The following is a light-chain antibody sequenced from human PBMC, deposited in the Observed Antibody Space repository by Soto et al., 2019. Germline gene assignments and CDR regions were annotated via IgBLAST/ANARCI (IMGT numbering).Light chain of an antibody. Sequence: DIQMTQSPSSLSASVGDRVTMTFRASQGISSYLAWYQQKPGKAPKLLIYAASSLQSGVPSRFSGSGSGTDFTLTISSLQPEDFATYYCQQANSFPRTFGQGTRLEIK. CDR1: QGISSY. V-gene: IGKV1-12*01. CDR2: AAS. J-gene: IGKJ5*01. CDR3: QQANSFPRT.